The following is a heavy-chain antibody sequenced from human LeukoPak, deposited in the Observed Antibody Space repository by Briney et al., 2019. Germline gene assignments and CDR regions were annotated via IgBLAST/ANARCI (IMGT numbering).Heavy chain of an antibody. D-gene: IGHD3-22*01. CDR3: ARDDVSSFDY. CDR1: GFTFSSYA. J-gene: IGHJ4*02. CDR2: ISYDGSNK. V-gene: IGHV3-30*04. Sequence: GGSLRLSCAASGFTFSSYAMHWVRQAPGKGLEWVAVISYDGSNKYYADSVKGRFTISRDNSKNTLYLQMNSLRAEDTAVYYCARDDVSSFDYWGQGTLVTVSS.